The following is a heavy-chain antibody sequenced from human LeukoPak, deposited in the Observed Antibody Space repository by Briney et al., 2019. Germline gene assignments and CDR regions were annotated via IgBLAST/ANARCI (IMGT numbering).Heavy chain of an antibody. D-gene: IGHD3-22*01. V-gene: IGHV4-34*01. CDR3: AKSNGYGLIDI. J-gene: IGHJ6*04. CDR1: GQSFTANF. CDR2: INHRGIS. Sequence: SETLSLTCGVSGQSFTANFWTWVRQAPGKGLEWIGEINHRGISNYNPSLKSRVTISLDTSRNQFSLKLNSVTAADTAVYYCAKSNGYGLIDIWGKGTTVTISS.